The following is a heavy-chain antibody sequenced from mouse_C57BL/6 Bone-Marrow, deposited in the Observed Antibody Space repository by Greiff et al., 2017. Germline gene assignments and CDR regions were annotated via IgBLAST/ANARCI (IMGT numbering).Heavy chain of an antibody. CDR1: GYTFTSYW. D-gene: IGHD1-1*02. V-gene: IGHV1-7*01. CDR3: ARKGKYSSGGGDWFAY. J-gene: IGHJ3*01. CDR2: INPGGGYT. Sequence: QVHVKQSGAELAKPGASVKLSCKASGYTFTSYWMPWVKQRPGQGLEWIGYINPGGGYTKYNQKFKDKATLTADKSSSTAYMQLSSLTYEDSAVYDCARKGKYSSGGGDWFAYWGQGTLVTVSA.